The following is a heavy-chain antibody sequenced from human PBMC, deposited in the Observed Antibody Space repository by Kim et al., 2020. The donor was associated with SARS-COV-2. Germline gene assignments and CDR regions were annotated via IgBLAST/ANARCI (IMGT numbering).Heavy chain of an antibody. J-gene: IGHJ4*02. CDR2: T. D-gene: IGHD1-1*01. CDR3: ATIVRDWTFDY. V-gene: IGHV1-24*01. Sequence: TIYAQKFQGRVTMTEDTSTDTAYMELSSLRSEDTAVYYCATIVRDWTFDYWGQGTLVTVSS.